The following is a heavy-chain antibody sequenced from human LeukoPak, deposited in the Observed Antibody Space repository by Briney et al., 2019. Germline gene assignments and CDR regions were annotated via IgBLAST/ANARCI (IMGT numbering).Heavy chain of an antibody. CDR3: ARDGGIAVAGTGLDY. J-gene: IGHJ4*02. CDR1: GFTFSSYA. V-gene: IGHV3-30-3*01. D-gene: IGHD6-19*01. Sequence: PGGSLRLSCAASGFTFSSYAMHWVRQAPGKGLEWVAVISYDGSNKYYADSVKGRFTISRDNSKNTLYLQMNSLRAEDTAVYYRARDGGIAVAGTGLDYWGQGTLVTVSS. CDR2: ISYDGSNK.